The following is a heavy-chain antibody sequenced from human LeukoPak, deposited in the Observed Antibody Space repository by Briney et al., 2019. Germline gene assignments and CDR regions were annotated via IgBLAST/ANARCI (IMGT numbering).Heavy chain of an antibody. CDR1: GFTFSNYG. CDR3: ARDRGYTYGHPLDY. J-gene: IGHJ4*02. V-gene: IGHV3-33*01. Sequence: GRSLRLSCAASGFTFSNYGMHWVRQARGKGLEWVAVIWYDGSNKYYGDSVKDRFTISRDNSKNTLYLQMDSLRDEDTAVYYCARDRGYTYGHPLDYWGQGTLVTVSS. CDR2: IWYDGSNK. D-gene: IGHD5-18*01.